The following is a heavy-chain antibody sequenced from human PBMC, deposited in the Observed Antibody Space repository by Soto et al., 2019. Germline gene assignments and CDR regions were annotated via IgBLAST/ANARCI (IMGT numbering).Heavy chain of an antibody. CDR1: GFSLSTSGVG. J-gene: IGHJ6*03. Sequence: QITLKESGPTLVKPTQTLTLTCTFSGFSLSTSGVGVGWIRQPPGKALEWLALIYWDDDKRYSPSLKSRLTITKDTAKNQVVLTMTNMDPVDTATYYCAHRGGVATKSVNSYYYYYYMDVWGKGTTVTVSS. CDR3: AHRGGVATKSVNSYYYYYYMDV. CDR2: IYWDDDK. D-gene: IGHD5-12*01. V-gene: IGHV2-5*02.